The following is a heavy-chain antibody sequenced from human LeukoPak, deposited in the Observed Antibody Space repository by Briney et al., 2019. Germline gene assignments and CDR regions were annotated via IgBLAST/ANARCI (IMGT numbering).Heavy chain of an antibody. J-gene: IGHJ4*02. CDR2: IIPIFGTA. CDR1: GGTFSSYA. CDR3: ARDRGIPKVVPAAD. V-gene: IGHV1-69*13. Sequence: ASVKVSCKASGGTFSSYAISWVRQAPGQGLEWMGGIIPIFGTANYAQKFQGRVTITADESTSTAYMELSSLSSEDTAVYYCARDRGIPKVVPAADWGQGTLVTVSS. D-gene: IGHD2-2*01.